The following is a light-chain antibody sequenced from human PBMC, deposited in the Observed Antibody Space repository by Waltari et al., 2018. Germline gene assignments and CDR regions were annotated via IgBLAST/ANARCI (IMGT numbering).Light chain of an antibody. J-gene: IGLJ2*01. V-gene: IGLV2-14*01. Sequence: QSALTQPASVSGSPGQSITISCTGTSSDVGGYNYVSWYQQHPGKAPKLMIYEVSNRPSGVFILFSGSMFVNTASLIISGLQVEDEADYFCSSYTSISTLAVVFGGGTKLTVL. CDR2: EVS. CDR3: SSYTSISTLAVV. CDR1: SSDVGGYNY.